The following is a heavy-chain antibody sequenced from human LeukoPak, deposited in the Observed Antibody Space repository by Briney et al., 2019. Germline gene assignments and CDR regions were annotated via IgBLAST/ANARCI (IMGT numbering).Heavy chain of an antibody. V-gene: IGHV1-18*01. D-gene: IGHD3-10*01. CDR1: GYTFTSYG. J-gene: IGHJ6*03. CDR2: ISAYNGNT. Sequence: ASVKVSCKASGYTFTSYGISWVRQAPGQGLEWMGWISAYNGNTNYAQKLQGRVTMTTDTSTSTAYMELRSLRSDDTAVYYCARGITMVRGATRNNYYYYMDVWGKGTTVTISS. CDR3: ARGITMVRGATRNNYYYYMDV.